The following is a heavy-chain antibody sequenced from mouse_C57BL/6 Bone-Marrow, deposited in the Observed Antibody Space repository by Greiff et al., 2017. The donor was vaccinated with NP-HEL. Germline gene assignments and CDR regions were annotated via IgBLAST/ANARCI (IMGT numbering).Heavy chain of an antibody. CDR2: ISGGGGNT. D-gene: IGHD2-4*01. Sequence: EVKLMESGGGLVKPGGSLKLSCAASGFTFSSYTMSWVRQTPEKRLEWVATISGGGGNTYYPDSVKGRFTISRDNAKNTLYLQMSILRSEDTALYYCARRDDYEAWFAYWGQGTLVTVSA. J-gene: IGHJ3*01. CDR1: GFTFSSYT. CDR3: ARRDDYEAWFAY. V-gene: IGHV5-9*01.